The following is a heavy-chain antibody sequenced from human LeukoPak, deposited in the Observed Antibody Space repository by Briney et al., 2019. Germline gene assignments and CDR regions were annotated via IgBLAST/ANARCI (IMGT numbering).Heavy chain of an antibody. J-gene: IGHJ5*02. Sequence: SVKVSCKASGGTFSSYAISWVRQAPGQGLEWMGGIIPIFGTANYAQKFQGRVTITADESTSTAYMELSSLRSEDTAVYYCAREGSSWKPYNWFDPWGQGTLVTVSS. CDR1: GGTFSSYA. CDR3: AREGSSWKPYNWFDP. D-gene: IGHD6-13*01. V-gene: IGHV1-69*13. CDR2: IIPIFGTA.